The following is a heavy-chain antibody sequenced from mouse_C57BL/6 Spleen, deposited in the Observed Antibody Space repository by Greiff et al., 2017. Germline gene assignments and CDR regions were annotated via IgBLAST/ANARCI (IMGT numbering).Heavy chain of an antibody. CDR1: GYTFTSYW. V-gene: IGHV1-64*01. CDR3: ARGRGMATVGDV. D-gene: IGHD1-1*01. Sequence: QVQLKQPGAELVKPGASVKLSCKASGYTFTSYWMPWVKQRPGQGLEWIGMIHPNSGSTNYNEKFKSKATLTVDKSSSTAYMQLSSLTSEDSAVYCCARGRGMATVGDVWGTGTTVTVSS. CDR2: IHPNSGST. J-gene: IGHJ1*03.